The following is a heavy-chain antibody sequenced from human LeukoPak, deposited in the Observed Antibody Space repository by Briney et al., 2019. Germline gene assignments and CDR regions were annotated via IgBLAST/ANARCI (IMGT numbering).Heavy chain of an antibody. Sequence: KPSETLSLTCTVSGGSIRSSYYYWGWIRQPPGKGLEWIGSIYDSGSTYYNPSLKSRVTISVDTPKNQFSLKLNSVTAADTAVYYCARSPSGYRFDSWGQGTLVTVSS. D-gene: IGHD3-22*01. CDR3: ARSPSGYRFDS. J-gene: IGHJ4*02. CDR2: IYDSGST. V-gene: IGHV4-39*01. CDR1: GGSIRSSYYY.